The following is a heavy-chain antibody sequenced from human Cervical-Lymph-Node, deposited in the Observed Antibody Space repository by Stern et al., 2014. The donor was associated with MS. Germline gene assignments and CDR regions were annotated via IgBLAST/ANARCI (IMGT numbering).Heavy chain of an antibody. CDR3: AKDVAVADPFYFDY. CDR2: ISGNGVDT. CDR1: GFTFSDYV. V-gene: IGHV3-23*04. D-gene: IGHD6-19*01. J-gene: IGHJ4*02. Sequence: EVQLVESGGGLVQPGGSLRLSCAASGFTFSDYVINWVRQAPGKGLAWVSGISGNGVDTYYGDSVKGRFTISRDNSKNTLYLQMNSLRAEDTAVYFCAKDVAVADPFYFDYWGQGTLVIVSS.